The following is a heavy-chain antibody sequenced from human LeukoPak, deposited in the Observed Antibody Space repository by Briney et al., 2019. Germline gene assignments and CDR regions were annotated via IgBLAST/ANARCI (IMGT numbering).Heavy chain of an antibody. D-gene: IGHD6-19*01. CDR1: GFTFSNYW. V-gene: IGHV3-74*01. Sequence: GGSLRLSCIASGFTFSNYWMHWVRQAPGKGLVWVSRINSDGSSTSYADSVKGRFTISRDNAKNTLYLQMNSLRAEDTAVYYCAKGIAVAGTNYWGQGTLVTVSS. CDR3: AKGIAVAGTNY. J-gene: IGHJ4*02. CDR2: INSDGSST.